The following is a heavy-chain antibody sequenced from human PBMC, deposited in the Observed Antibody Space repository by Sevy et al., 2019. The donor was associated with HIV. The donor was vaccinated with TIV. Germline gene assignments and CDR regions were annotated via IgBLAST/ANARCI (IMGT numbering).Heavy chain of an antibody. CDR3: ATSRSGYFDSSGYYIY. Sequence: GESLKISCEGSGYSFTSHWIGWVRHMPGKGLEWMGIIYPDDSETRYSPSFQGQVTFSADKSISTAYLQWSSLKASDTAMYYCATSRSGYFDSSGYYIYGGQGTMVTVSS. CDR2: IYPDDSET. D-gene: IGHD3-22*01. J-gene: IGHJ4*02. V-gene: IGHV5-51*01. CDR1: GYSFTSHW.